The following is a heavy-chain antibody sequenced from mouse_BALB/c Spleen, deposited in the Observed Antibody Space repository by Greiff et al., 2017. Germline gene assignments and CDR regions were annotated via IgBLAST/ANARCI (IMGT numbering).Heavy chain of an antibody. CDR1: GYSFTSYC. CDR2: INPSTGYT. V-gene: IGHV1-7*01. CDR3: ARSRDAMDY. Sequence: VQLQQSGAELVKPSPSVSMSCTASGYSFTSYCMHWVKQRPGQGLEWIGYINPSTGYTEYNPQFKNKTTLTADKSSSTAYMQLSSLTSEDSAVYYCARSRDAMDYWGQGTSVTVSS. J-gene: IGHJ4*01.